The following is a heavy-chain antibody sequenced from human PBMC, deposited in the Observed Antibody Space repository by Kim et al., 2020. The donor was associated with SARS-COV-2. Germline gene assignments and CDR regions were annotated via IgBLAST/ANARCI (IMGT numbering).Heavy chain of an antibody. J-gene: IGHJ4*02. V-gene: IGHV3-21*06. CDR3: ARLLTGREDF. D-gene: IGHD1-1*01. Sequence: YTAHSVKRGFTISRDNATNLLFLQMNRLRGEDTAVYYCARLLTGREDFWGQGTLVTVSS.